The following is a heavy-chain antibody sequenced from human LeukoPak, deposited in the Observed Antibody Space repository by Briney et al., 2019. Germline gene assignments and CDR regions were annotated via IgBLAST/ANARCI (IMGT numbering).Heavy chain of an antibody. CDR1: RYTLTELS. CDR3: ATVLMVRGVIVWFDP. D-gene: IGHD3-10*01. J-gene: IGHJ5*02. Sequence: ASVKVSCKVSRYTLTELSMHWVRQAPGKGLEWMGGFDPEDGETIYAQKFQGRVTMTEDTSTDTAYMELSSLRSEDTAVYYCATVLMVRGVIVWFDPWGQGTLVTVSS. CDR2: FDPEDGET. V-gene: IGHV1-24*01.